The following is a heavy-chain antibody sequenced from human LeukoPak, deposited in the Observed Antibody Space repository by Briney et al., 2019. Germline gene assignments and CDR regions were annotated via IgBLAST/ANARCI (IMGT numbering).Heavy chain of an antibody. CDR3: ARMNHSSWYSVGPFDY. CDR1: GYSFTSYW. D-gene: IGHD6-13*01. J-gene: IGHJ4*02. V-gene: IGHV5-51*01. CDR2: IYPGDSDT. Sequence: GESLKISCKGSGYSFTSYWIGWVRPMPGKGLEWMGIIYPGDSDTRYSPSFQGQVTISADKSISTAYLQWSSLKASDTAMYYCARMNHSSWYSVGPFDYWGQGTLVTVSS.